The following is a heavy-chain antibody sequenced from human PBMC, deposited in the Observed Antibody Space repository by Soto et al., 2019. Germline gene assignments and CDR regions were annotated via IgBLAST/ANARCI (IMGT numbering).Heavy chain of an antibody. V-gene: IGHV1-69*06. J-gene: IGHJ4*02. CDR1: GGTFSSYA. Sequence: QVQLVQSGAEVKKPGSSVKVSCKASGGTFSSYAISWVRQAPGQGLEWMGGIIPIFGTANYAQKFQGRVTMTTDTSTSTAYMELRSLTSDDTAVYYCARAGASNWNYVSSSSWGQGTLVTVSS. CDR2: IIPIFGTA. D-gene: IGHD1-7*01. CDR3: ARAGASNWNYVSSSS.